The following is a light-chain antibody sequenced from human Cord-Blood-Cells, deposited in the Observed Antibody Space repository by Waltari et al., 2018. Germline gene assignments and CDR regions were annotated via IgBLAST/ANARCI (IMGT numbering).Light chain of an antibody. CDR1: SSDVGGYNY. J-gene: IGLJ1*01. Sequence: QSALPQPASVSGSPGQSITISCTGTSSDVGGYNYVSWYQQHPGKAPKLMIYDVSNRPSGVSNRFSGSKSGNTASRTISGLQAEDEADYYCSSYTSSSTLYVFGTGTKVTVL. V-gene: IGLV2-14*01. CDR3: SSYTSSSTLYV. CDR2: DVS.